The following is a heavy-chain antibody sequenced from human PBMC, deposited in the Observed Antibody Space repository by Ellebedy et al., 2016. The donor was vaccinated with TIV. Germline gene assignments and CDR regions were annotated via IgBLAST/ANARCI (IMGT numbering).Heavy chain of an antibody. J-gene: IGHJ3*02. D-gene: IGHD3-10*01. CDR2: IYPGDSDT. Sequence: GESLKISCKGSGYSFPSYWIGWVRQMPGKGLEWLGIIYPGDSDTRYSPSFQGQVTISADKSISTAYLQWSSLKASDTAMYYCARHNIWFGAYDAFDIWGQGTMVTVSS. CDR3: ARHNIWFGAYDAFDI. CDR1: GYSFPSYW. V-gene: IGHV5-51*01.